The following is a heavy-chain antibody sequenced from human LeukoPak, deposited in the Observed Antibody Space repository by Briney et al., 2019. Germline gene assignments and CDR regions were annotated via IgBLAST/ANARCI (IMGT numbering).Heavy chain of an antibody. CDR2: ISGSGGST. CDR3: AEDRWPTVRYYFDY. V-gene: IGHV3-23*01. Sequence: PGGSLRLSCAASGFTFSSYAMSWVRQAPGKGLEWVSAISGSGGSTYYADSVKGRFTISRDNSKNTLYLQMNSLRAEDTAVYYCAEDRWPTVRYYFDYWGQGTLVTVSS. J-gene: IGHJ4*02. CDR1: GFTFSSYA. D-gene: IGHD4-17*01.